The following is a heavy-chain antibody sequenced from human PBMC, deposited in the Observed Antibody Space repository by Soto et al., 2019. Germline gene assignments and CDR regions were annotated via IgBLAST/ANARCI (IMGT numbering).Heavy chain of an antibody. D-gene: IGHD2-2*01. CDR3: ARGGLSRGNWFDP. V-gene: IGHV1-18*04. CDR1: GYTFKTFG. Sequence: QGQLVQSGPEVKKPGASVKVSCKTSGYTFKTFGIAWVRQAPGQGLEWMGWINSGNGNTNLAQKFQGRVSMTIETSTTKAYMELKSLKYDVTAVYYCARGGLSRGNWFDPWGQGTLVTVSS. J-gene: IGHJ5*02. CDR2: INSGNGNT.